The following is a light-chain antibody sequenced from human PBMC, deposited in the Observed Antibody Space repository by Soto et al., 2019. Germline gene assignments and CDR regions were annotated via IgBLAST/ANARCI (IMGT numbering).Light chain of an antibody. CDR2: EVN. CDR3: SSYSISTAYL. V-gene: IGLV2-14*01. J-gene: IGLJ1*01. CDR1: SSDVGGYDY. Sequence: QSVLTQPASVSGSPGQSITISCTGTSSDVGGYDYVSWYQLHPGKAPKLMVFEVNNRPSGVSYRFSGSKSGNTASLTISELQAEDEADYFCSSYSISTAYLFGTGTKLTVL.